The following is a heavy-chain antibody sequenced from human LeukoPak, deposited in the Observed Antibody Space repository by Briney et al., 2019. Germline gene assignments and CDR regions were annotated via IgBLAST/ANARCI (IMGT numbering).Heavy chain of an antibody. CDR2: LIPIFGTA. CDR3: ASCDCYSNYLFWYFDY. D-gene: IGHD4-11*01. CDR1: GGTFSSYA. Sequence: ASVKVSCKASGGTFSSYAISWVRQAPGQGLEWMGGLIPIFGTANYAQKFQGRVTSTADESTSTAYMELSSLRSEDTAVYYCASCDCYSNYLFWYFDYWGQGTLVTVSS. J-gene: IGHJ4*02. V-gene: IGHV1-69*13.